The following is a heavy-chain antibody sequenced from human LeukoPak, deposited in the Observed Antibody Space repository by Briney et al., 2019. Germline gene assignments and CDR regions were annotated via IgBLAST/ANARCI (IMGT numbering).Heavy chain of an antibody. Sequence: PGGSLRLSCAASGFSFSTYPMSWVRQAPGKGLDWVSAISDSGDNKQYADSVKGRFTISRDNSKNTLYLQMNSLRAEDTAVYYCARGVSGVRYFDWLFPPWFDPWGQGTLVTVSS. CDR3: ARGVSGVRYFDWLFPPWFDP. CDR2: ISDSGDNK. J-gene: IGHJ5*02. V-gene: IGHV3-23*01. D-gene: IGHD3-9*01. CDR1: GFSFSTYP.